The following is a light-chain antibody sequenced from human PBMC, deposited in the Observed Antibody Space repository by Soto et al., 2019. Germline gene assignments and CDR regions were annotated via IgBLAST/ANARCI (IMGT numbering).Light chain of an antibody. Sequence: EIVLTQSPDTLSLSPGERVTLSCRASQSVSGYLAWYQQKPGQAPRLLIYDASNRATGIPARFSGSGSGTDVTLTISSLEPEDFAVYYCQQRSSWPWPFGQGTKVEIK. V-gene: IGKV3-11*01. CDR2: DAS. CDR3: QQRSSWPWP. CDR1: QSVSGY. J-gene: IGKJ1*01.